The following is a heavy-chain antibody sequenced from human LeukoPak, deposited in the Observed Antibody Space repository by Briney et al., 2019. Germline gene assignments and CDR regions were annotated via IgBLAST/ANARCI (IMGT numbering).Heavy chain of an antibody. CDR3: ARAPENTFYIVNRDLDY. D-gene: IGHD3-16*01. Sequence: ASVKVSCKASGYTFTSYGISWVRQAPGQGLEWMGWISAYNGNTNYAQKLQGRVTMTTDTSKSTAYMELRSLRSDDTAVYYCARAPENTFYIVNRDLDYWGQGTLVTVSS. CDR1: GYTFTSYG. V-gene: IGHV1-18*01. CDR2: ISAYNGNT. J-gene: IGHJ4*02.